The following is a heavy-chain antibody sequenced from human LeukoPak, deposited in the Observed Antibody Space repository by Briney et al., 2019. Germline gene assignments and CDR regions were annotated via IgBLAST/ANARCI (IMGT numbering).Heavy chain of an antibody. CDR1: GGSFSGYY. CDR2: INHSGST. CDR3: ARGKGRRAPYFGYSSSWYGY. Sequence: SETLSLTCAVYGGSFSGYYWSWIRQPPGKGLEGIGEINHSGSTNYNPSLKSRVTISVDTSKNQFSLKLSSVTAADTAVYYCARGKGRRAPYFGYSSSWYGYWGQGTLVTVSS. D-gene: IGHD6-13*01. V-gene: IGHV4-34*01. J-gene: IGHJ4*02.